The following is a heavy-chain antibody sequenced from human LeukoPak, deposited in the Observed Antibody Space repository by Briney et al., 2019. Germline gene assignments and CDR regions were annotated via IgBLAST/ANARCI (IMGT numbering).Heavy chain of an antibody. CDR3: ARDGECELLMEGDYFDY. J-gene: IGHJ4*02. D-gene: IGHD1-26*01. Sequence: GASVKVSCKASGYTFTSYDINWVRQATGQGLEWMGWMNPNSGNTGYAQKFQGRVTMTRNTSISTAYMELSSLRSEDTAVYYCARDGECELLMEGDYFDYWGQGTLVTVSS. CDR2: MNPNSGNT. V-gene: IGHV1-8*01. CDR1: GYTFTSYD.